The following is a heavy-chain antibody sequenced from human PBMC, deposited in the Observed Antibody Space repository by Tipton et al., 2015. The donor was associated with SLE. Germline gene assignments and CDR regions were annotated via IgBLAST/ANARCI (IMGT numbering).Heavy chain of an antibody. D-gene: IGHD3-22*01. CDR1: SGSFNGYH. J-gene: IGHJ3*02. V-gene: IGHV4-34*01. Sequence: TLSLTCTIYSGSFNGYHWSWIRQTPGKGLEWIGEVKLGETTNYNPSLESRVTISIDTSKNQLSLNLTSVTAADTALYYCARGVAHYYDSGSFDIWGQGTMVTVSS. CDR2: VKLGETT. CDR3: ARGVAHYYDSGSFDI.